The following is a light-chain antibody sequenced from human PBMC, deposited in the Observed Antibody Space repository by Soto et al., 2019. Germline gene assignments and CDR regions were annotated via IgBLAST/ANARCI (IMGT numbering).Light chain of an antibody. CDR3: KQALQTPE. Sequence: DIVMMQSRLSLPVTPGEPASISCRSSQSRLHSNGYNFLDWYLQKPGQSPQLLIYLGSNRASGVPGMFSGSGSGTYFTPNISRVDAEDVGVYNCKQALQTPEFGQGTKVEIK. CDR1: QSRLHSNGYNF. V-gene: IGKV2-28*01. J-gene: IGKJ1*01. CDR2: LGS.